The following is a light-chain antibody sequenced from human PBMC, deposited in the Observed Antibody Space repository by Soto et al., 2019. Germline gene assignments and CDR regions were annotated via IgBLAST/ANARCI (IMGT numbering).Light chain of an antibody. J-gene: IGLJ2*01. CDR1: SSNIGAGYD. CDR3: PSYDSSLSGSV. Sequence: QSALTQPPSVSGAPGQRVTISCTGSSSNIGAGYDVHWYQQLPGTAPKLLIYGNSNRPSGVPDRFSGSKSGTSASLAITGLQAEDGAYYYCPSYDSSLSGSVFGGGTKLTVL. CDR2: GNS. V-gene: IGLV1-40*01.